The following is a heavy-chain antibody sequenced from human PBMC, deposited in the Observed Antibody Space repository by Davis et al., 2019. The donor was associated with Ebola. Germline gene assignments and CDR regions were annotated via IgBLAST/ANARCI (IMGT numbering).Heavy chain of an antibody. CDR2: IYFSGAA. J-gene: IGHJ4*02. D-gene: IGHD4-17*01. CDR3: ARDAADDYGVNFDY. Sequence: PSETLSLTCSVSGDSLSSHDWWSWIRQPPGKGLEWIGHIYFSGAAKYNPSLRSRATISVDTSKNQFYLKLNSVTAADTAVYYCARDAADDYGVNFDYWGQGTLVTVSS. CDR1: GDSLSSHDW. V-gene: IGHV4-61*08.